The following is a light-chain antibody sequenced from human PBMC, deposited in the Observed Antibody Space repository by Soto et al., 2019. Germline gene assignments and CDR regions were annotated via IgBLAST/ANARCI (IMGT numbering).Light chain of an antibody. CDR2: GAS. CDR1: QSVSSSY. Sequence: EIVLTQSPGTLSLSPGERAALSCRASQSVSSSYLAWYQQKPGQTHRLLIYGASNRATGVPDRFSGSGSVTDFTLTISRLEPEDFAGYYCQQYGSSFGQGTKVEIK. J-gene: IGKJ1*01. CDR3: QQYGSS. V-gene: IGKV3-20*01.